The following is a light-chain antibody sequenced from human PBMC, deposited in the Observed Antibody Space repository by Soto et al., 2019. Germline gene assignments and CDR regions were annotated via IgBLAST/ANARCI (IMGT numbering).Light chain of an antibody. CDR2: WAS. V-gene: IGKV4-1*01. J-gene: IGKJ5*01. CDR3: QQYYSSVVT. CDR1: QSILSSSNNKNS. Sequence: DIVMTQSPDSLAVSLGERATINCKSSQSILSSSNNKNSLAWFQQQPGQPPKLLIYWASTRESGVPDRLSGSGSRTDFTLTISSLQAEDVAVYYCQQYYSSVVTFGQGTRLEIK.